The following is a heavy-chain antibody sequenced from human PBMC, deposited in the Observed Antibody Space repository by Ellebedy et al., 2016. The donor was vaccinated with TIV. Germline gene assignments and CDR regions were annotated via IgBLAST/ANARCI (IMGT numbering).Heavy chain of an antibody. Sequence: SETLSLTXAVSGGSVSSANYYWSWIRQPPGKGLEWIGYIYYSGSTNYNPSLQSRVTISVDTSKNQFSLKLSSVTAADTAVYYCARGTDTSGYYSRFDFWGQGTLVTVSS. CDR1: GGSVSSANYY. CDR3: ARGTDTSGYYSRFDF. D-gene: IGHD3-22*01. J-gene: IGHJ4*02. CDR2: IYYSGST. V-gene: IGHV4-61*01.